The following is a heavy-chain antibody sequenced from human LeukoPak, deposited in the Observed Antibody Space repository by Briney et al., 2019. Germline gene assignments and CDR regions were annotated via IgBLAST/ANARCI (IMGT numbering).Heavy chain of an antibody. J-gene: IGHJ3*02. V-gene: IGHV3-33*08. CDR3: ARDGSALAFDI. CDR1: GLIFSTAG. Sequence: PGRPLRLSCTASGLIFSTAGMHWVRQAPGKGLEWVAVIWYDGSNKYYADSVKGRFTISRDNSKNTLYLQMNSLRAEDTAVYYCARDGSALAFDIWGQGTMVTVSS. CDR2: IWYDGSNK.